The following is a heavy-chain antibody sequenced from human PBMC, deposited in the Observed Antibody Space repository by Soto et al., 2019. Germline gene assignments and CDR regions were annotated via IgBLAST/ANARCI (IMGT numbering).Heavy chain of an antibody. CDR3: ARLAAAGTFYYYSGMDV. J-gene: IGHJ6*02. CDR1: GGSISSSSYY. Sequence: QLQLQESGPGLVKPSETLSLTCTVSGGSISSSSYYWGWIRQPPGKGLEWIGSIYYSGSTYYNPPLTSPATTPLDTSKHQFPRKLSSAPAADTAVYYCARLAAAGTFYYYSGMDVWGQGTTVTVSS. D-gene: IGHD6-13*01. V-gene: IGHV4-39*01. CDR2: IYYSGST.